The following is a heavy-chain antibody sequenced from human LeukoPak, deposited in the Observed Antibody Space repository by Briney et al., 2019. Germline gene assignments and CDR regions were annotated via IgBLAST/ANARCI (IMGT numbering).Heavy chain of an antibody. V-gene: IGHV7-4-1*02. D-gene: IGHD3-10*01. CDR2: INTNTGNP. J-gene: IGHJ4*02. CDR1: GYTFTSHA. Sequence: ASVKLSCKASGYTFTSHAMNWVRQAPGQGLEWMGWINTNTGNPTYAQGFTGRFVFSLDTSVSTAYLQMSSLKAEDTAVYYRARDRVFLWFGESYYFDYWGQGTLVTVSS. CDR3: ARDRVFLWFGESYYFDY.